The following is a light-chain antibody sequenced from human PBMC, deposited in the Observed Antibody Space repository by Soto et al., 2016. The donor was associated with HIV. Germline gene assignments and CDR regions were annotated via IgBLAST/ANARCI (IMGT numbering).Light chain of an antibody. V-gene: IGLV3-19*01. CDR2: GKN. CDR3: DSRDSSGNHLI. Sequence: SSELTQDPAVSVALGQTCQGDSLRSYYGSWYQQKPGQAPVLVIYGKNSRPSGIPDRFSGSTSGNTASLTITGAQAEDEADYYCDSRDSSGNHLIFGGGTKLTVL. CDR1: SLRSYY. J-gene: IGLJ2*01.